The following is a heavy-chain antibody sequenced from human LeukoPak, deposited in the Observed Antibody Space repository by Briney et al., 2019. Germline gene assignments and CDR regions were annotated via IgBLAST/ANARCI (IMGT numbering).Heavy chain of an antibody. J-gene: IGHJ4*02. Sequence: ASVKVSCKASGYTFTRYDINWVRQATGQGLEWMGWMNTNTGNTGYAQKFQDRVTITRDTSITTAYMELNSLRSEDTAVYYCARGTIGGATSDYWGRGTLVTVSS. CDR1: GYTFTRYD. CDR3: ARGTIGGATSDY. V-gene: IGHV1-8*03. CDR2: MNTNTGNT. D-gene: IGHD1-26*01.